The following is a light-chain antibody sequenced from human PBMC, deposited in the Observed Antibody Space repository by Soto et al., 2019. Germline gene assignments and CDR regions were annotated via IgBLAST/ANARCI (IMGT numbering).Light chain of an antibody. CDR1: SSNIDSNS. CDR3: NSHTSGDFRV. V-gene: IGLV1-44*01. J-gene: IGLJ1*01. Sequence: QSVLTQPPSASGAPGQRVTISCSGSSSNIDSNSVNWYQHLPGMAPKLLISSFNQRPSGVPDRFSGSKSGTSASLAISGLQSEDEADYYCNSHTSGDFRVFGTGTKVTVL. CDR2: SFN.